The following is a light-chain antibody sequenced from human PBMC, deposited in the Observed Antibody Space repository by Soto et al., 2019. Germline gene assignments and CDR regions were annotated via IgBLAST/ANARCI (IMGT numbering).Light chain of an antibody. CDR3: QTWGSGTVV. Sequence: QPVLTQSPSASASLGASVKLTCTLSSGHSSYAIAWHQQQPEKGPRYLMKLNSDGSHSKGDGIPDRFSGSSSGAERYLTISSRQSEDEADYYCQTWGSGTVVFGGGTQLTVL. J-gene: IGLJ2*01. V-gene: IGLV4-69*01. CDR2: LNSDGSH. CDR1: SGHSSYA.